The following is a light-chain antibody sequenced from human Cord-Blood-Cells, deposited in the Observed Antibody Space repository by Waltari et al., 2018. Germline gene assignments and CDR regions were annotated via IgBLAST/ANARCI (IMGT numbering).Light chain of an antibody. Sequence: DIQMTQSPSSLSASVGDRVTITCRASQSISSYLNWYQQKPGKAPNLLIYAASSFQSRVPSRFSGSGSGTDFTFTISSLQPEDFATYYCQQRYSTPDTFGQGTKLEMK. CDR3: QQRYSTPDT. V-gene: IGKV1-39*01. CDR1: QSISSY. J-gene: IGKJ2*01. CDR2: AAS.